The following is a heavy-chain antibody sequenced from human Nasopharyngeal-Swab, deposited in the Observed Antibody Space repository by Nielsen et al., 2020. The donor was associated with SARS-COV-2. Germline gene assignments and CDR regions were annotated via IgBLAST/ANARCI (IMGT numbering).Heavy chain of an antibody. Sequence: SETLSLTCTVSGGSISSYYWSWIRQPPGKGLEWIGEINHSGSTNYNPSLKSRVTISVDTSKNQFSLKLSSVTAADTAVYYCARGGENVVETAPFDYWGQGTLVTVSS. V-gene: IGHV4-34*01. CDR3: ARGGENVVETAPFDY. D-gene: IGHD2-21*02. J-gene: IGHJ4*02. CDR1: GGSISSYY. CDR2: INHSGST.